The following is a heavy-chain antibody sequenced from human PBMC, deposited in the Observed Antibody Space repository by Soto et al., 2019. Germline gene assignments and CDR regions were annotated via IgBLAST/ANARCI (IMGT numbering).Heavy chain of an antibody. Sequence: ASVKVSCKASGYTFTSYGISWVRQAPGQGLEWMGWISAYNVNTNYAQKLQGRVTMTTDTSTSTAYMELRSLRSDDTAVYYCASTSTYPAYCGGDCYPDNCFDPWGQGTLVTVSS. CDR3: ASTSTYPAYCGGDCYPDNCFDP. D-gene: IGHD2-21*02. J-gene: IGHJ5*02. CDR1: GYTFTSYG. V-gene: IGHV1-18*01. CDR2: ISAYNVNT.